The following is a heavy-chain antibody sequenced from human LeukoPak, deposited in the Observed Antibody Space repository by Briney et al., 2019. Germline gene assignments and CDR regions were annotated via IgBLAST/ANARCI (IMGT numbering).Heavy chain of an antibody. Sequence: GGSLRLSCAASGFFFTDYAMHWVRQSTEKGLEWLSGIGSAGDTYHPDSVRGRFTISRDIAGNSLYLQMNSQAAGDTAVYYCARGGRGGNSWTIIDFGGQGALVTVSS. V-gene: IGHV3-13*01. CDR2: IGSAGDT. CDR3: ARGGRGGNSWTIIDF. D-gene: IGHD6-13*01. J-gene: IGHJ4*02. CDR1: GFFFTDYA.